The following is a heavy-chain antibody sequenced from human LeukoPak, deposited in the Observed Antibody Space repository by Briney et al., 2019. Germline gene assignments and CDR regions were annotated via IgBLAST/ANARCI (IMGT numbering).Heavy chain of an antibody. CDR1: GGSFTPYY. CDR2: ISYSGST. V-gene: IGHV4-59*01. J-gene: IGHJ6*03. CDR3: ARDQGYYDILTTYVPISYMDV. Sequence: SETLSLTCTVSGGSFTPYYWSWIRQPPGKGLEWIGHISYSGSTNYNPSLKSRVTVSIDTSKNQFSLKLSSVTAADTAVYYCARDQGYYDILTTYVPISYMDVWGKGTTVTVSS. D-gene: IGHD3-9*01.